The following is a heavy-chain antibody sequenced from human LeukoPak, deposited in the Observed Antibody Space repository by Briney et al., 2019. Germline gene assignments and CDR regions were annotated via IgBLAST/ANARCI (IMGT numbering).Heavy chain of an antibody. CDR2: INHSGST. D-gene: IGHD6-19*01. Sequence: PSETLSLTCAVYGGSFSGYYWSWIRQPPGKGLEWIGEINHSGSTNYNPSLKSRVTISVDTSKNQFSLKLSSVTAGDTAVYYCARGPIAVAVKSPRQGRRGSHWFDPWGQGTLVTVSS. CDR1: GGSFSGYY. CDR3: ARGPIAVAVKSPRQGRRGSHWFDP. V-gene: IGHV4-34*01. J-gene: IGHJ5*02.